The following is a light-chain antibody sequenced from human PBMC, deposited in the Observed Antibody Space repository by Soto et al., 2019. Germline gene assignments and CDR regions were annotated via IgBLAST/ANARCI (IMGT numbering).Light chain of an antibody. CDR3: LQLYNFSWT. J-gene: IGKJ1*01. Sequence: DIQMTQSPSSLSASVGDRVTITCRASQSISSYLNWYQQKPGKAPKLLIYAASNLQSGVPSRFSGSGSGTDFTLTISRLQPEDFATYYCLQLYNFSWTFGQGTQGGYQ. CDR1: QSISSY. CDR2: AAS. V-gene: IGKV1-39*01.